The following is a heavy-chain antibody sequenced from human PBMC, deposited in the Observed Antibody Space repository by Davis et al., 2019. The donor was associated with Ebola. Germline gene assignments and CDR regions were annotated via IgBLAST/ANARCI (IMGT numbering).Heavy chain of an antibody. CDR1: AFTFSTFG. Sequence: PGGSLRLSCAASAFTFSTFGMHWVRQAPGKGLEWVAFISYDGSNKNYADSVKGRFTISRDNAKNSLYLQMNSLRAEDTALYYCARVAELLAAGSGFDPWGQGTLVTVSS. V-gene: IGHV3-33*01. D-gene: IGHD6-13*01. J-gene: IGHJ5*02. CDR3: ARVAELLAAGSGFDP. CDR2: ISYDGSNK.